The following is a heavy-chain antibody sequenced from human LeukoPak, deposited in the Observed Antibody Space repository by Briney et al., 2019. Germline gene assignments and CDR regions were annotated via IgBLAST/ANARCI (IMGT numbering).Heavy chain of an antibody. J-gene: IGHJ6*03. V-gene: IGHV4-38-2*02. CDR1: GFSITRGDY. D-gene: IGHD3-10*01. Sequence: SETLSLTCTVSGFSITRGDYWGWIRQPPGKGLEWIGAIYHSGSTYYDPSLKSRVAISVDTFKNQFFLRLSSVSAADTAVYYCARSGPYYYHYVDVWGKGTTVTVSS. CDR2: IYHSGST. CDR3: ARSGPYYYHYVDV.